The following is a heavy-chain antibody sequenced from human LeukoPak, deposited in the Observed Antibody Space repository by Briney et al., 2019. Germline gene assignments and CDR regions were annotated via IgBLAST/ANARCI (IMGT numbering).Heavy chain of an antibody. CDR1: GFTFSSYA. D-gene: IGHD6-19*01. CDR2: ISRGGGSA. Sequence: GGSLRLSCAASGFTFSSYAISWVRQAPGKGLEWVSAISRGGGSAYYADSVKGRFTISRDNSKNTLYLQMNSLRAEDTAVYYSAKGSRTSGWLDWGQGTLVTVSS. CDR3: AKGSRTSGWLD. V-gene: IGHV3-23*01. J-gene: IGHJ4*02.